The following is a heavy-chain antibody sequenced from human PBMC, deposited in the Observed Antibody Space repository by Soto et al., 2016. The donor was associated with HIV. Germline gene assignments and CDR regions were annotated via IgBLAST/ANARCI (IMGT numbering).Heavy chain of an antibody. V-gene: IGHV3-23*01. CDR2: IGTAGDST. CDR1: GFTLSSYA. CDR3: AKVKGSVYSDGGLYYFDY. J-gene: IGHJ4*02. Sequence: EVQLLESGGNLVQPGGSLRLSCAASGFTLSSYAMSWVRQSPGKGLEWISAIGTAGDSTFHIDSVKGRFTISRDTSKNTLYLQMNSLRAEDTAVYYCAKVKGSVYSDGGLYYFDYWGQGTLVTVSS. D-gene: IGHD3-16*01.